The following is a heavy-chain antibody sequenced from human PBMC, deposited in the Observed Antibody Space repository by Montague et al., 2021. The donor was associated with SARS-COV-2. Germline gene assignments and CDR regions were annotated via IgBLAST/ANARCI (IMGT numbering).Heavy chain of an antibody. CDR1: GFTFSSYW. V-gene: IGHV3-7*01. D-gene: IGHD1-14*01. Sequence: SLRLSCAASGFTFSSYWVSWVRQAPGKGLEWVADIKEDGSEKYYVDSLKGRFTISRDNAKNTLYLQMNSLRGEDTAVYYCAKQTGAQTSYYYYGMDVWGQGTTVTVSS. J-gene: IGHJ6*02. CDR3: AKQTGAQTSYYYYGMDV. CDR2: IKEDGSEK.